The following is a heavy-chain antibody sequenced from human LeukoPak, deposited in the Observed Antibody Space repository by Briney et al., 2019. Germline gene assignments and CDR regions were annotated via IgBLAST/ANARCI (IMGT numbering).Heavy chain of an antibody. CDR3: AKDRGRGIAMVTSYYYYGMDD. Sequence: PGGSLRLSCAPSGFIFSSYAMHGVRPAPGKGLTWVAVVSHHGRNRYHADAVKGRVTMSRDNSKNTLGLQMNSLRAEDTAVYYCAKDRGRGIAMVTSYYYYGMDDWGQGTTVTVAS. V-gene: IGHV3-30*18. CDR1: GFIFSSYA. D-gene: IGHD5-18*01. J-gene: IGHJ6*02. CDR2: VSHHGRNR.